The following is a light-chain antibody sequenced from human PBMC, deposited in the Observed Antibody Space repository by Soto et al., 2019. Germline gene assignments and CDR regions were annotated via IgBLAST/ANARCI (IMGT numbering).Light chain of an antibody. V-gene: IGLV2-14*03. Sequence: ALTQPASVSGSPGQSITISCTGTSSDVGAYNFVSWYQHYPDKAPKVVIYDVANRPSGVSYRFSASKSGNTASLTISGLQAEDEADYYCMSFTSSNTYVFGTGTKVTVL. CDR3: MSFTSSNTYV. CDR1: SSDVGAYNF. J-gene: IGLJ1*01. CDR2: DVA.